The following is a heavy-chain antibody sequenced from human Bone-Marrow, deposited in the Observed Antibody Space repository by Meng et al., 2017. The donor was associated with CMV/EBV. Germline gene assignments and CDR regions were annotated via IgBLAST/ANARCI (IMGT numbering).Heavy chain of an antibody. CDR2: INPNSGGT. CDR3: ARGRTLPVMDV. CDR1: GYTFTGYY. J-gene: IGHJ6*02. D-gene: IGHD1-14*01. Sequence: ASVKVSCKASGYTFTGYYMHWVRQAPGQGLEWMGWINPNSGGTNYAQKFQGRVTITADKSTSTAYLELSSLRSEDTAVYYCARGRTLPVMDVWGQGTTVTVSS. V-gene: IGHV1-2*02.